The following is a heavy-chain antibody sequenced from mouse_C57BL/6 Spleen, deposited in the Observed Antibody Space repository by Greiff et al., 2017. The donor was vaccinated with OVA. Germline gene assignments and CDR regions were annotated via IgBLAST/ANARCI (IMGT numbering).Heavy chain of an antibody. CDR1: GYTFTSYW. D-gene: IGHD1-1*01. CDR3: ARETTVSNAMDY. J-gene: IGHJ4*01. Sequence: VQLQQPGAELVRPGSSVKLSCKASGYTFTSYWMHWVKQRPIQGLEWIGNIDPSDSETHYNQKFKDKATLTVDKSSSTAYMQLSSLTSEDSAVYYCARETTVSNAMDYWGQGTSVTVSS. V-gene: IGHV1-52*01. CDR2: IDPSDSET.